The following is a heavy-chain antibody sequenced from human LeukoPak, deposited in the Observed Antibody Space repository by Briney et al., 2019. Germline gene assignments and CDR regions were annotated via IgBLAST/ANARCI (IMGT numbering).Heavy chain of an antibody. J-gene: IGHJ4*02. CDR3: ARGFCSGGVCYYFDY. Sequence: PSETLSLTCTVSAGSLRNYYWSWIRQPPGKGLEWIGSIFSSGSTNYNPSLRSPVTISVDTSTNQFSLKLSSVTAADTAVYYCARGFCSGGVCYYFDYWGQGTLVTVSS. V-gene: IGHV4-59*01. D-gene: IGHD2-8*02. CDR1: AGSLRNYY. CDR2: IFSSGST.